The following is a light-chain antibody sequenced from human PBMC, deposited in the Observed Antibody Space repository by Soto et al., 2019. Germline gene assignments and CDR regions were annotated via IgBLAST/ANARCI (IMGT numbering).Light chain of an antibody. CDR1: QSVSSY. J-gene: IGKJ4*01. CDR2: DAS. Sequence: EIVLTQSPATLSLSPGERATLSCRAMQSVSSYLAWYQQKPGQAPRLLIYDASNRATGIPARFSGSGSGTDFTLTISSLEPEDFAVYYCQQRSNWPPLTFGGGTQVEIK. V-gene: IGKV3-11*01. CDR3: QQRSNWPPLT.